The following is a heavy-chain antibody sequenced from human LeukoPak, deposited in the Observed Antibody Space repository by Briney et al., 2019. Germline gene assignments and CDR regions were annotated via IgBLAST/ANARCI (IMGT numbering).Heavy chain of an antibody. CDR2: VSPTDGST. Sequence: GASVKVSCKASGSIFAGHFRHWMRQAPGQGLEWMGWVSPTDGSTRYAQNFQGRVTMTRDPSISTAYIELSELGSDDTAVYYCAVSVQAAAIPAFDYWGQGALVIVSS. D-gene: IGHD6-25*01. CDR1: GSIFAGHF. V-gene: IGHV1-2*02. J-gene: IGHJ4*02. CDR3: AVSVQAAAIPAFDY.